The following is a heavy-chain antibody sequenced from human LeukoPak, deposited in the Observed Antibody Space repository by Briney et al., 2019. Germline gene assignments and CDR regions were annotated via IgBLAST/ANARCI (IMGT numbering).Heavy chain of an antibody. CDR3: AFTKTTYYYYGMDV. D-gene: IGHD2-8*01. Sequence: GGSLRLSCAASGFTFSSYWMHWVRQAPGKGLVWVSRINTDDSSTSYADSVKGRLTISRDNAKNTLYLQMNSLRAEDSAVYYCAFTKTTYYYYGMDVWGQGTTVTVSS. CDR1: GFTFSSYW. J-gene: IGHJ6*02. CDR2: INTDDSST. V-gene: IGHV3-74*01.